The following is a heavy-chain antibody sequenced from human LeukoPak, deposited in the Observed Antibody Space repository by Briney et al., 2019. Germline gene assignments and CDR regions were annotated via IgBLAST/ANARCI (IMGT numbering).Heavy chain of an antibody. CDR1: GFSIIDHH. CDR3: VRVVTTGSGWYHFDT. D-gene: IGHD6-13*01. Sequence: GGSLRLSCAGAGFSIIDHHMDWVRQAPGEGLDRNGRSATTKPNSCTTQYAASVRGRFTISRDDSQNSLYLLLNRLKPEDTAVYFCVRVVTTGSGWYHFDTWGLGTLVTVSS. CDR2: SATTKPNSCTT. V-gene: IGHV3-72*01. J-gene: IGHJ4*02.